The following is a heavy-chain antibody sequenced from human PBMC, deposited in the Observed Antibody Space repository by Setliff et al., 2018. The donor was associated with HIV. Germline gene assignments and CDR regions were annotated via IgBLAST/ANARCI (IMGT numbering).Heavy chain of an antibody. CDR3: ARGGTSSNWFDP. CDR2: IYYSGST. CDR1: GYPISSSHW. J-gene: IGHJ5*02. Sequence: SETLSLTCAVSGYPISSSHWWGWIRQPPGKGLEWIGYIYYSGSTYCNPSLKSRVTISVDTSKNQFSLKLTSLTAADAAVYYCARGGTSSNWFDPWGQGTLVTVSS. D-gene: IGHD2-2*01. V-gene: IGHV4-28*03.